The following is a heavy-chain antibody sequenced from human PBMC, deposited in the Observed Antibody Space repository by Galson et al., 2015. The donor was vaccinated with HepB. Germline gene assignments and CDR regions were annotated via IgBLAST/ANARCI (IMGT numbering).Heavy chain of an antibody. CDR2: IYYSGTT. D-gene: IGHD1-1*01. V-gene: IGHV4-30-2*06. J-gene: IGHJ5*02. CDR3: ARGGQYQLVYLFDP. CDR1: GACLIHGNYA. Sequence: TLSLTCGVSGACLIHGNYARSWLRQCPEKRLECIGHIYYSGTTNSTPSLKSRATLAVDRSKNQCSLRLTSVTAADTAVYYCARGGQYQLVYLFDPWGQGTLVTVSS.